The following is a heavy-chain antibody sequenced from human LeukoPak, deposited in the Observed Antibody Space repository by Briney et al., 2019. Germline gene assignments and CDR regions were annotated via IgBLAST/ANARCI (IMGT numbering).Heavy chain of an antibody. CDR2: INHSGST. D-gene: IGHD3-22*01. CDR3: ARGPTYYYDSSGYYAYFDY. V-gene: IGHV4-34*01. J-gene: IGHJ4*02. Sequence: SETLSLTCAVYGGSFSGYYWSWIRQPPGKGLEWIGEINHSGSTNYNPSLKSRVTISVDTSKNQFSLKLSSVTAADTAVYYCARGPTYYYDSSGYYAYFDYWGQGTLVTVSS. CDR1: GGSFSGYY.